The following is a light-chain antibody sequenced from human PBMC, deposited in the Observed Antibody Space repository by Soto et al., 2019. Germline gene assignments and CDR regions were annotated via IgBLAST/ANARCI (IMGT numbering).Light chain of an antibody. CDR3: QTWVTGIRV. V-gene: IGLV4-69*01. CDR2: LNSDGSH. CDR1: TGRDNYA. J-gene: IGLJ2*01. Sequence: QLVLTQSPSASASLGASVKLTCTLSTGRDNYAIAWHQQQPERGPRFLMKLNSDGSHSTGDGIPDRFSGSSSGAERYLTISGLQSEDEADYYCQTWVTGIRVFGGGTKLTVL.